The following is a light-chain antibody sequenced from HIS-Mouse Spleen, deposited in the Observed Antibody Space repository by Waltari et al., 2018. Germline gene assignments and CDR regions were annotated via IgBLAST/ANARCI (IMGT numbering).Light chain of an antibody. CDR2: DVS. J-gene: IGLJ1*01. CDR3: SSYTSSSTYV. V-gene: IGLV2-14*03. Sequence: QSALTPPASVPGSPGHSITISCTGPSRHSCDYYHSYWYQPHPGKPPKLIIYDVSNRPSGVSNRFSCSKSGNTASLTISGLQAEDEADYYCSSYTSSSTYVFGTGTKVTVL. CDR1: SRHSCDYYH.